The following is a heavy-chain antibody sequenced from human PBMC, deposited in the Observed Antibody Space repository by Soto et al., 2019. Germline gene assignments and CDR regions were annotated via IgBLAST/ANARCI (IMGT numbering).Heavy chain of an antibody. V-gene: IGHV3-30-3*01. CDR3: ARDVLEMATSKG. J-gene: IGHJ4*02. Sequence: GGSLRLSCAASGFTFSSYAMHWVRQAPGKGLEWVAVISYDGSNKYYADSVKGRFTISRDNSKNTLYLQMNSLRAEDTAVYYCARDVLEMATSKGWGQGTLVTVSS. CDR2: ISYDGSNK. D-gene: IGHD5-12*01. CDR1: GFTFSSYA.